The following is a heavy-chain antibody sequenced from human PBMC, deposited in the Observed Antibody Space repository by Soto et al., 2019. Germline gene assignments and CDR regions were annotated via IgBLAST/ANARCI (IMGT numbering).Heavy chain of an antibody. V-gene: IGHV4-39*01. CDR3: ARPHPGYSSGWYKVYFDY. D-gene: IGHD6-19*01. CDR2: IYYSGST. Sequence: SSETLSLTCTVSGGSIGSGDYYWSWIRQPPGKGLEWIGSIYYSGSTYYNPSLKSRVTISVDTSKNQFSLKLSSVTAADTAVYYCARPHPGYSSGWYKVYFDYWGQGTLVTVSS. CDR1: GGSIGSGDYY. J-gene: IGHJ4*02.